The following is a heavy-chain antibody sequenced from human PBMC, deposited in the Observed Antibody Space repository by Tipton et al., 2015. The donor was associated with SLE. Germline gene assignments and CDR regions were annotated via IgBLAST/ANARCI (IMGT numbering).Heavy chain of an antibody. J-gene: IGHJ6*02. D-gene: IGHD1-26*01. CDR1: GYTFSDYY. CDR2: INPSGGDK. CDR3: ARRFQGGSPLDY. V-gene: IGHV1-2*02. Sequence: QSGAEVKKPGASVKVSCKTSGYTFSDYYMHWLRQAPGQGLEWMGYINPSGGDKYYAQKFQDRVTMTTDTSITTAYMQLSSLRSDDTAVYFCARRFQGGSPLDYWGQGTTVTVSS.